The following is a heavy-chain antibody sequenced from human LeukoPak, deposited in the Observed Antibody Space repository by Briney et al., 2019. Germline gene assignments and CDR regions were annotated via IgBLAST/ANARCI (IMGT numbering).Heavy chain of an antibody. J-gene: IGHJ4*02. CDR3: GKETPPYDSVAYNNPYMAH. V-gene: IGHV3-30*02. D-gene: IGHD3-22*01. CDR2: IRFDGSNR. Sequence: GGSLRLSCAASGFTFSSDGMHWVRQAPGKGLEWVAFIRFDGSNRYSADSVKGRFTISRDNFKNTLFLQMNSLRPDDTAVFYCGKETPPYDSVAYNNPYMAHGGKGTLVTVSS. CDR1: GFTFSSDG.